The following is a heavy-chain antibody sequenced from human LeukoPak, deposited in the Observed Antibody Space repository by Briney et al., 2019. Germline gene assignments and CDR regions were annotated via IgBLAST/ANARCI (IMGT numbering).Heavy chain of an antibody. CDR2: ISSSSSAI. CDR3: ARGLNPYDFWXGYYY. D-gene: IGHD3-3*01. V-gene: IGHV3-48*01. CDR1: GFTFSSYS. J-gene: IGHJ4*02. Sequence: GGSLRLSCAASGFTFSSYSMNWVRQAPGKGLEWVSYISSSSSAIYYADSVKGRFTISRDNAKNSLYLQMNSLRAEDTAVYYCARGLNPYDFWXGYYYWGQGTLVTVSS.